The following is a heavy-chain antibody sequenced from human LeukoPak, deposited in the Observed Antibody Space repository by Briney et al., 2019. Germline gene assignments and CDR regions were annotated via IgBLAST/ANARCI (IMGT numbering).Heavy chain of an antibody. CDR1: GGSFSGYY. Sequence: SETLSLTCAVYGGSFSGYYWSWIRQPPGKGLEWIGEINHSGSTSYNPSLKSRVTISVDTSKNQFSLKLSSVTAADTAVYYCARGPPYYDFWSGYAFDPWGQGTLVTVSS. D-gene: IGHD3-3*01. J-gene: IGHJ5*02. V-gene: IGHV4-34*01. CDR3: ARGPPYYDFWSGYAFDP. CDR2: INHSGST.